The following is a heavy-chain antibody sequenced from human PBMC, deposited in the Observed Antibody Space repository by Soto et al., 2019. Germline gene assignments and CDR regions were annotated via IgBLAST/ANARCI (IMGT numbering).Heavy chain of an antibody. V-gene: IGHV4-59*01. CDR2: IYYSGST. Sequence: PSEALSLNCTVSGGSISTYYWSWIRQPPGKGLEWIGNIYYSGSTSYNPSLKSRVTISVDTSKNQFSLKLRSVTAADTAVYYCASDRSSGWDQGYGMDVWGQGTTVTVAS. D-gene: IGHD6-19*01. CDR1: GGSISTYY. J-gene: IGHJ6*02. CDR3: ASDRSSGWDQGYGMDV.